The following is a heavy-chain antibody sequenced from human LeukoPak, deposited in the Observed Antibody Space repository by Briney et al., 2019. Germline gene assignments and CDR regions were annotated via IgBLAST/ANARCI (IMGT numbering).Heavy chain of an antibody. Sequence: SETLSLTCTVSGGSISSYYWSWIRQPPGKGPEWIGYIYYSGSTNYNPSLKSRVTISVDTSKNQFSLKLSSVTAADTAVYYCARGDPHDYVWGSYRWDAFDIWGQGTMVTVSS. CDR3: ARGDPHDYVWGSYRWDAFDI. D-gene: IGHD3-16*02. CDR2: IYYSGST. CDR1: GGSISSYY. J-gene: IGHJ3*02. V-gene: IGHV4-59*01.